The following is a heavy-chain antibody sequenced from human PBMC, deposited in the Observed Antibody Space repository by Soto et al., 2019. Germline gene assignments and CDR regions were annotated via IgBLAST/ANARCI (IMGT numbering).Heavy chain of an antibody. J-gene: IGHJ4*02. D-gene: IGHD5-12*01. CDR1: GYTFTSYA. CDR2: INAGNGNT. CDR3: ARDKGDSGLGFDY. V-gene: IGHV1-3*01. Sequence: QVQLVQSGAEVKKPGASVKVSCKASGYTFTSYAMHWVRQAPGQRLEWMGWINAGNGNTKYSQKFQGRVTITRDTSASTAYMELSSLRSEDTDVYYCARDKGDSGLGFDYWGQGTLVTVSS.